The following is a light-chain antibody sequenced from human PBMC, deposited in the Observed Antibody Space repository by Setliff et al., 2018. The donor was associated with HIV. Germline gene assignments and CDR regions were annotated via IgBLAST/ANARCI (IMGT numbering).Light chain of an antibody. CDR1: TSDIGGYNF. V-gene: IGLV2-14*03. CDR2: AVT. J-gene: IGLJ2*01. CDR3: NSYTSRSTFI. Sequence: QSALTQPASPSGSPGQSITISCTGTTSDIGGYNFVSWYQQHPGKAPKLLIYAVTKRPSGVSARFSASKSGNTASLTISGLQDEDEADYYCNSYTSRSTFIFGGGTK.